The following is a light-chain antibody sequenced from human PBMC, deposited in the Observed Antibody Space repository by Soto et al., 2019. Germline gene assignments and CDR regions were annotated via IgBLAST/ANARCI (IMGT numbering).Light chain of an antibody. CDR2: LNSDGSH. J-gene: IGLJ3*02. Sequence: QSVLTQSPSASASLGAPVKLTCTLSSGHSSDDIAWHQQQPEKGPRYLMKLNSDGSHTKGDGIPDRFSGSSSGAERYLTISSLQSEDDADYYCQTWGTGIWVFGGGTKVTVL. V-gene: IGLV4-69*01. CDR1: SGHSSDD. CDR3: QTWGTGIWV.